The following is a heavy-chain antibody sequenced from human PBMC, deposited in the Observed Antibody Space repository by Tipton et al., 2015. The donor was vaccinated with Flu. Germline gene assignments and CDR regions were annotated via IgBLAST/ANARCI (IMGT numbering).Heavy chain of an antibody. J-gene: IGHJ4*02. CDR2: IRHDGSDK. D-gene: IGHD6-19*01. CDR3: AKDCGDTSGWYPFDY. V-gene: IGHV3-30*02. Sequence: SLRLSCAASGFTFSSYGMHWVRQAPGKGLEWVAVIRHDGSDKYYADSVKGRFTIARDDSSNALYLLMKSLRAEDTALYYCAKDCGDTSGWYPFDYWGQGTLVTVSS. CDR1: GFTFSSYG.